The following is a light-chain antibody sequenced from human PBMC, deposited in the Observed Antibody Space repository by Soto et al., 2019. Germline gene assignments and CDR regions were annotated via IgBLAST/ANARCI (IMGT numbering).Light chain of an antibody. CDR1: SSNVGIYNY. CDR2: EVS. J-gene: IGLJ1*01. Sequence: QSALTQPASVSGSPGQSIPIPCTGSSSNVGIYNYVSWYQHHPGKVPKLIIYEVSNRPSGVSNRFSGSKSGNTASLTISGLQAEDEADYYCSSYTTSSTRVFGTGTKVTVL. CDR3: SSYTTSSTRV. V-gene: IGLV2-14*01.